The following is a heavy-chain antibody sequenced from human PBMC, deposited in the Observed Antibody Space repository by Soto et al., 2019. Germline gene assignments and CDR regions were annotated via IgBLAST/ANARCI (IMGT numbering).Heavy chain of an antibody. CDR2: ISYDGSNK. J-gene: IGHJ4*02. CDR1: GFTFSSYA. D-gene: IGHD3-22*01. Sequence: GGSLRLSCAASGFTFSSYAMHWVRQAPGKGLEWVAVISYDGSNKYYADSVKGRFTISRDNSKNTLYLQMNSLRAEDTAVYYCARDDSSGYYPFGYWGQGTLVTVSS. CDR3: ARDDSSGYYPFGY. V-gene: IGHV3-30-3*01.